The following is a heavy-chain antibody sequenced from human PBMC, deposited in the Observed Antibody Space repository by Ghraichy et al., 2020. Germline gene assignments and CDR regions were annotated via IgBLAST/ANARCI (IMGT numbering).Heavy chain of an antibody. CDR2: IYYSGST. V-gene: IGHV4-59*01. CDR3: ARAGPMVRGVIIPPAAFDY. J-gene: IGHJ4*02. Sequence: SETLSLTCTVSGGFISSYYWSWIRQPPGKGLEWIGYIYYSGSTNYKPSLKSRVTISVDTSKNQFSLKLSSVTAADTAVYYCARAGPMVRGVIIPPAAFDYWGQGTLVTVSS. CDR1: GGFISSYY. D-gene: IGHD3-10*01.